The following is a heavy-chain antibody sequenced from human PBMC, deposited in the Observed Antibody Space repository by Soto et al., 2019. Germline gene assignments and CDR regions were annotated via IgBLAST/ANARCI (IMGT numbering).Heavy chain of an antibody. CDR1: GYSLTSYA. V-gene: IGHV1-3*01. CDR3: ARGGYDYFMVVDY. CDR2: INGGHGNT. D-gene: IGHD5-12*01. Sequence: QVQLVQSGAEVKKPGASVKVSCKASGYSLTSYAVHWVRQAPGQRLEWMGWINGGHGNTKYSQKFQGRVTITRDTFASTAYMELSSLRPEDTAVYFCARGGYDYFMVVDYWGQGTLVTVSS. J-gene: IGHJ4*02.